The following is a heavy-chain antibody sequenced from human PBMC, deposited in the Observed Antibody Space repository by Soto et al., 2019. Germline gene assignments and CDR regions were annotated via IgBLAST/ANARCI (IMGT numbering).Heavy chain of an antibody. CDR1: GYTFTSYD. J-gene: IGHJ4*02. CDR2: MNPNSGNT. D-gene: IGHD3-3*01. Sequence: QVQLVQSGAEVKKPGASVKVSCKASGYTFTSYDINWVRQATGQGLEWMGWMNPNSGNTGYAQKFQGRVTMIRNTSISTAYMELSSLRSEDTAVYYCARKARFLGAASREFDYWGQGTLVTVSS. V-gene: IGHV1-8*01. CDR3: ARKARFLGAASREFDY.